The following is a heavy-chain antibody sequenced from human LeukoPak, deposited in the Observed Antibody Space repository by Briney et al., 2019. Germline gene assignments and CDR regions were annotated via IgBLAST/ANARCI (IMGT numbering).Heavy chain of an antibody. CDR3: AELGITMIGGV. J-gene: IGHJ6*04. CDR1: GFTFSSYW. V-gene: IGHV3-7*01. D-gene: IGHD3-10*02. Sequence: GGSLRLSCAASGFTFSSYWMSWVRQAPGKGLEWVANIKQDGSEKYCVDSVKGRFTISRDNAKNSLYLQMNSLRAEDTAVYYCAELGITMIGGVWGKGTTVTISS. CDR2: IKQDGSEK.